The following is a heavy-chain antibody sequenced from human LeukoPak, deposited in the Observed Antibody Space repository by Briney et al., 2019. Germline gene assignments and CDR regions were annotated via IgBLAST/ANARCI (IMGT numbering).Heavy chain of an antibody. CDR1: GFTFSSYS. CDR2: ISSSSSYI. CDR3: ARGVPGYSSGWQVDAFDI. V-gene: IGHV3-21*01. J-gene: IGHJ3*02. Sequence: GGSLGLSCAASGFTFSSYSMNWVRQAPGKGLEWVSSISSSSSYIYYADSVKGRFTISRDNAKNSLYLQMNSLRAEDTAVYYCARGVPGYSSGWQVDAFDIWGQGTMVTVSS. D-gene: IGHD6-19*01.